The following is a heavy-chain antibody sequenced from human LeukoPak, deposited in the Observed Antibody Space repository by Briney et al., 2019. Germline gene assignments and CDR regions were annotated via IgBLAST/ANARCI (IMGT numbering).Heavy chain of an antibody. D-gene: IGHD6-13*01. J-gene: IGHJ4*02. V-gene: IGHV3-7*05. CDR3: ARRGTSSSWAHFDY. Sequence: GGSLRLSCAASGFTFSSYWMTWVRQAPGKGLEWVAKIKQDGSEKYYVGSVKGRFTISRDNAKNSLYLQMNSLGAEDTAVYYCARRGTSSSWAHFDYWGQGTLVTVSS. CDR1: GFTFSSYW. CDR2: IKQDGSEK.